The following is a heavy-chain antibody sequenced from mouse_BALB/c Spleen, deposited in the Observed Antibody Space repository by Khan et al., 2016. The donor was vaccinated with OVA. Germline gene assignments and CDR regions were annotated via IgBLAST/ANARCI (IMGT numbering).Heavy chain of an antibody. CDR3: TRLAYYYDSEGFAY. Sequence: EVELVESGGDLVKPGGSLKLSCAASGFTFSTYGMSWVRQTPDKRLEWVATVSTGGSYTYYPDSVKGRFTIFRDNAKNTLYLQMSSLKSEDTAMFYCTRLAYYYDSEGFAYWGQGTLVTVSA. J-gene: IGHJ3*01. CDR1: GFTFSTYG. CDR2: VSTGGSYT. V-gene: IGHV5-6*01. D-gene: IGHD1-1*01.